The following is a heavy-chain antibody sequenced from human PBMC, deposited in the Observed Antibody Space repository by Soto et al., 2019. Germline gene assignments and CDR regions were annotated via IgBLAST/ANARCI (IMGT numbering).Heavy chain of an antibody. V-gene: IGHV3-21*01. CDR3: ARDLSGGATFDY. D-gene: IGHD1-26*01. CDR2: FSRSSSYI. Sequence: EVQLVESGGGLVKPGGSLRLSCAASGFTFSSYSMNWVRQAPGKGLEWVSSFSRSSSYIYYADSVKGRFTISRDNAKNSLDLQMNSLGDEDKAVYYCARDLSGGATFDYWGQGTLVTVSS. CDR1: GFTFSSYS. J-gene: IGHJ4*02.